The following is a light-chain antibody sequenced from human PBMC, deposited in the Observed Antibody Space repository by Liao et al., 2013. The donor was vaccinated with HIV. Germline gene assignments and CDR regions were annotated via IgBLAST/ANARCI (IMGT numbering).Light chain of an antibody. CDR1: NIGTKS. CDR2: YDS. CDR3: QVWDSSRGV. V-gene: IGLV3-21*01. Sequence: SYVLTQPPSVSVAPGETARITCGGDNIGTKSVHWYQQKPGQAPVLVVYYDSDRPSGIPERFSGSNSGNTATLTISRVEAGDEADYYCQVWDSSRGVFGGGTKLTVL. J-gene: IGLJ3*02.